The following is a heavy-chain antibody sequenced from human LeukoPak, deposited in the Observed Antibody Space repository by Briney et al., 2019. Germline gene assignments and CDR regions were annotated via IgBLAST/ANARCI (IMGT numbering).Heavy chain of an antibody. Sequence: SVNVSCKASGGTFSSYAISWVRQAPGQGLEWMGGIIPIFGTANYAQKFQGRVTITTDASARTAHMEPSSLRSEDTAVYYCARGVAVPAAIEYFQHWGQGTLVTVSS. J-gene: IGHJ1*01. D-gene: IGHD2-2*01. CDR1: GGTFSSYA. CDR2: IIPIFGTA. V-gene: IGHV1-69*05. CDR3: ARGVAVPAAIEYFQH.